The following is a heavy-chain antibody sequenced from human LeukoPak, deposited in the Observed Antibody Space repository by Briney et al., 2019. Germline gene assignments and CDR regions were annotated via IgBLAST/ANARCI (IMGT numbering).Heavy chain of an antibody. Sequence: GGSLRLSCAASGFTFSNYAMSWVRQAPGKGLEWVSIISASGGSTYYADSVKGRFTISRDNSKNTLYLQMNSLRAEDTAVYYCAKGVITVFGVVIPDGRGYFDYWGQGTLVTVSS. CDR1: GFTFSNYA. J-gene: IGHJ4*02. D-gene: IGHD3-3*01. CDR3: AKGVITVFGVVIPDGRGYFDY. V-gene: IGHV3-23*01. CDR2: ISASGGST.